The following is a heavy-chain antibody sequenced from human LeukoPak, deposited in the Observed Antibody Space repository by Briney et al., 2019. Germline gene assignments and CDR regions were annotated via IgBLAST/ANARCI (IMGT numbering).Heavy chain of an antibody. Sequence: ASVKVSCKASGYTFTNNDIHWVRQATGQGLEWMGWMHPNSDDTGYVQKFQGRVIMTRNTSISTAYMELSSLRPEDTAVYYCARHFGTGDNFDYWGQGTLLIVSS. D-gene: IGHD1-1*01. CDR3: ARHFGTGDNFDY. V-gene: IGHV1-8*01. J-gene: IGHJ4*02. CDR2: MHPNSDDT. CDR1: GYTFTNND.